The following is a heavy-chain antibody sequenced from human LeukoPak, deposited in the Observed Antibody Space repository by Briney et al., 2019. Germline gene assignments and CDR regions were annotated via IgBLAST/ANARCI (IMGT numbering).Heavy chain of an antibody. CDR1: GYTFTNYY. Sequence: ASVKVSCKASGYTFTNYYIHWVRQAPGQGLEWMGLINPGGGNTNYAQNFQGRVTMTRDTSISIVYMELNRLTSDDTAVYYCARDPTFWTGSPSYYFDYWGQGTLVTVSS. V-gene: IGHV1-46*01. CDR3: ARDPTFWTGSPSYYFDY. J-gene: IGHJ4*02. CDR2: INPGGGNT. D-gene: IGHD1-1*01.